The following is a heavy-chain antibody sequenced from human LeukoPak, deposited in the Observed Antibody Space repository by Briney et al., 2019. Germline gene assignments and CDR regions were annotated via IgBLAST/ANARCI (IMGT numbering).Heavy chain of an antibody. Sequence: PGGSLRLSCAASGFNFDDYAVHWVRQAPGKGLEWVSGIGWNSDSLGYADSVKGRFTISRDNAKNSLYLQMNSLTIEDTALYYCAKSDRGSSWYVYYFQHWGQGTLVTVSS. J-gene: IGHJ1*01. V-gene: IGHV3-9*01. D-gene: IGHD6-13*01. CDR2: IGWNSDSL. CDR3: AKSDRGSSWYVYYFQH. CDR1: GFNFDDYA.